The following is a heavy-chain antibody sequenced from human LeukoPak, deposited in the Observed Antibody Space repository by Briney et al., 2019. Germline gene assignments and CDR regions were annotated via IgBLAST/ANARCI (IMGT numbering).Heavy chain of an antibody. J-gene: IGHJ4*02. CDR2: ISYDGSGK. CDR1: GFTLSSYG. Sequence: GGSLRLSCAASGFTLSSYGMHWVRQAPGKGLEWVAFISYDGSGKYYADSVKGRVTISGDSSKNMLYLHMNSLSPEDTAVYYCARDRSNSWTFDYWGQGTLVTVSS. D-gene: IGHD6-13*01. CDR3: ARDRSNSWTFDY. V-gene: IGHV3-30*03.